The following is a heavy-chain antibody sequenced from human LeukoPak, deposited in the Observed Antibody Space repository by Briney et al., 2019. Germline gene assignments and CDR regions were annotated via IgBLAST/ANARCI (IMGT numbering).Heavy chain of an antibody. D-gene: IGHD3-10*01. Sequence: SETLSLTCTVSGGSISSGGYYWSWIRQHPGKGLGWIGYIYYSGSTYYNPSLKSRVTISVDTSKNQFSLKLSSVTAADTAVYYCARYYYGSGSRNWFDPWGQGTLVTVSS. CDR3: ARYYYGSGSRNWFDP. V-gene: IGHV4-31*03. CDR1: GGSISSGGYY. CDR2: IYYSGST. J-gene: IGHJ5*02.